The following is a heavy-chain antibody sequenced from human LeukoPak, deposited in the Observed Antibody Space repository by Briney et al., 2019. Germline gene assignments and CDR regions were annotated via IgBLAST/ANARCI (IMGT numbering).Heavy chain of an antibody. D-gene: IGHD3-22*01. CDR3: ARDRVSYYDSSGFEDLFDP. CDR1: GGTFSSYA. V-gene: IGHV1-69*04. CDR2: IIPILGIA. Sequence: ASVKVSCKASGGTFSSYAISWVRQAPGQGVEWMGRIIPILGIANYAQKFQGRVTITADKSTSTAYMELSSLRSEDTAVYYCARDRVSYYDSSGFEDLFDPWGQGTLVTVSS. J-gene: IGHJ5*02.